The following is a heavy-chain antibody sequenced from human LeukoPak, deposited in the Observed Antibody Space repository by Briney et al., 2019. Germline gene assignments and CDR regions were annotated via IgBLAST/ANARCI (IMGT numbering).Heavy chain of an antibody. V-gene: IGHV5-51*01. D-gene: IGHD5-18*01. CDR2: IYPGDSDT. J-gene: IGHJ3*02. CDR1: GYSFTSYW. Sequence: GESLKISCKGSGYSFTSYWIGWVRQVPGKGLEWMGIIYPGDSDTRYSPSFQGQVTISADKSISTAYLQWSSLKASDTAMYYCARRWDTAMVLDAFDIWGQGTMVTVSS. CDR3: ARRWDTAMVLDAFDI.